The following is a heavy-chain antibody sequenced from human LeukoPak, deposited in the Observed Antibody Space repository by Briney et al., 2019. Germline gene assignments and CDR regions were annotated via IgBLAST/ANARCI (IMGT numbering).Heavy chain of an antibody. V-gene: IGHV3-30*18. J-gene: IGHJ4*02. CDR1: GFTFSSYG. CDR2: ISYDGSNK. CDR3: AKNQGGSYHYYFDY. D-gene: IGHD1-26*01. Sequence: GSLRLSCAASGFTFSSYGMHWVRQAPGKGLEWVAVISYDGSNKYYADSVKGRFTISRDNSKNTLYLQMNSLRAEDTAVYYCAKNQGGSYHYYFDYWGQGTLVTVSS.